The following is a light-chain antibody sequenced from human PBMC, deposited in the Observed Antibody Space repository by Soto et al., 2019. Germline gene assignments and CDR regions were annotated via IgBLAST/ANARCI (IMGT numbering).Light chain of an antibody. J-gene: IGLJ2*01. CDR3: SSYAGSNNVV. V-gene: IGLV2-8*01. CDR1: SSYVGGYNY. CDR2: EVT. Sequence: QSALTQPPSASGSPGQSVTISCTGTSSYVGGYNYVSWYQQHPGKAPKLMIYEVTKRPSGVPDRFSGSKSDNTASLTVSGLQAEDEADYYCSSYAGSNNVVFGGGTKLTVL.